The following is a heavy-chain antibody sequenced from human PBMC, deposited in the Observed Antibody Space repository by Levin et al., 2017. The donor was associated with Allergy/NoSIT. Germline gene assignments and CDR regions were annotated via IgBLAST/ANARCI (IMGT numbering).Heavy chain of an antibody. CDR3: EKRYTTSSVPTTIWDWYFDL. J-gene: IGHJ2*01. Sequence: SCEASGFTFSNYGMHWVRQAPDMRLEWVAVITFDGSKKDYAESVKGRFTISRDNSKNTVDLQMNSLRREDTAVYYCEKRYTTSSVPTTIWDWYFDLWGRGTLVTVSS. D-gene: IGHD2-2*02. CDR1: GFTFSNYG. CDR2: ITFDGSKK. V-gene: IGHV3-30*18.